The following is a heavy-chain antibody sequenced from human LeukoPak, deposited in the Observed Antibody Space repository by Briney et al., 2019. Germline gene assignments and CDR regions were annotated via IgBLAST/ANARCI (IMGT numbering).Heavy chain of an antibody. J-gene: IGHJ4*02. CDR2: ISAYNGNT. V-gene: IGHV1-18*01. D-gene: IGHD6-13*01. CDR3: ARRIAAADDY. CDR1: GGTFSSYA. Sequence: GASVKVSCRASGGTFSSYAISWVRQAPGQGLEWMGWISAYNGNTNYAQKLQGRVTMTTDTSTSTAYMELRSLRSDDTAVYYCARRIAAADDYWGQGTLVTVSS.